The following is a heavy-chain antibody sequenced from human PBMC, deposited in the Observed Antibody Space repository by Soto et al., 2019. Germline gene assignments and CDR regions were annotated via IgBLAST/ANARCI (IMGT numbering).Heavy chain of an antibody. CDR2: IIPILGIA. Sequence: GASVKVSCEASGGTFSSYTISWVRQAPGQGLEWMGRIIPILGIANYAQKFQGRVTITADKSTSTAYMELSSLRSEDTAVYYCARDPRYDFWSGYWYWGQGTLVTAPQ. J-gene: IGHJ4*02. V-gene: IGHV1-69*04. CDR1: GGTFSSYT. D-gene: IGHD3-3*01. CDR3: ARDPRYDFWSGYWY.